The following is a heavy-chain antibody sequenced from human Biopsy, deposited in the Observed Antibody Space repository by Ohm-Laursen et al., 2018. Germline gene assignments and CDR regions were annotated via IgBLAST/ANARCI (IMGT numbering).Heavy chain of an antibody. Sequence: SETLSLTRTVSGVSINGGRYYWNWIRHHPGKGLECIGNIHHSGSTNYNPSLKSRLTISVDTSKNQFSLKLSSVTAADTAVYYCARMDCSGGSCHYYSYGMDVWGQGTTVTVSS. CDR2: IHHSGST. D-gene: IGHD2-15*01. V-gene: IGHV4-61*01. J-gene: IGHJ6*02. CDR3: ARMDCSGGSCHYYSYGMDV. CDR1: GVSINGGRYY.